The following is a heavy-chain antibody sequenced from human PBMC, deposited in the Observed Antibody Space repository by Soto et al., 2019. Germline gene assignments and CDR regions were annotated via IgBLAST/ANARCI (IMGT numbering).Heavy chain of an antibody. Sequence: GGSLRLSRAASGFTFSSYAMSWLRQDPGKGLEWVSAISGSRGSTYYADSVRGRFTISTDNSKNTLYLQMNSLRAEDTAVYYCAKDVAVAPDCYYGIEVWGQGTTLTASS. V-gene: IGHV3-23*01. CDR2: ISGSRGST. CDR1: GFTFSSYA. J-gene: IGHJ6*02. CDR3: AKDVAVAPDCYYGIEV.